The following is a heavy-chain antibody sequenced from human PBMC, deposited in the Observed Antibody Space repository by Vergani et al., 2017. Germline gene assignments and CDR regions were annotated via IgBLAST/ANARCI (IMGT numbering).Heavy chain of an antibody. CDR3: AREGIAAAGTFYFDY. V-gene: IGHV4-61*02. J-gene: IGHJ4*02. CDR1: GGSINSGSYY. Sequence: QVQLQESGPGLVKPSQTLSLTCTVSGGSINSGSYYWSWIRQPAGKGLEWIGRIYTSGSTNYNPSLKSRVTISVDTSKNQFSLKLSSVTAADTAVYYCAREGIAAAGTFYFDYWGQGTLVTVSS. CDR2: IYTSGST. D-gene: IGHD6-13*01.